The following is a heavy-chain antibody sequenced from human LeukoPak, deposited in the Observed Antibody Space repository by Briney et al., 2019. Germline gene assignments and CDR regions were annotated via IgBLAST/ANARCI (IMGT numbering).Heavy chain of an antibody. Sequence: ASVKVSCKASGYTFTSYDINWVRQATGQGLEWMGWMNPNSGNTGYAQKFQGRATMTRNTSISTAYMELSSLRSEDTAVYYCARRDFWSGSLYYFDYWGQGTLVTVSS. J-gene: IGHJ4*02. D-gene: IGHD3-3*01. CDR2: MNPNSGNT. V-gene: IGHV1-8*01. CDR1: GYTFTSYD. CDR3: ARRDFWSGSLYYFDY.